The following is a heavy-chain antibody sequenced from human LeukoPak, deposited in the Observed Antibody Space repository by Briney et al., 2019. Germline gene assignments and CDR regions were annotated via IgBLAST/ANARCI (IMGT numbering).Heavy chain of an antibody. CDR3: ARDQSHYDFWSGYYPYYMDV. Sequence: SGGSLRLSCAASGFSVSNNDMSWVRQAPGKGLEWVSSISSSSSYIYYADSVKGRFTISRDNAKNSLYLQMNSLRAEDTAVYYCARDQSHYDFWSGYYPYYMDVWGKGTTVTVSS. V-gene: IGHV3-21*01. CDR1: GFSVSNND. J-gene: IGHJ6*03. CDR2: ISSSSSYI. D-gene: IGHD3-3*01.